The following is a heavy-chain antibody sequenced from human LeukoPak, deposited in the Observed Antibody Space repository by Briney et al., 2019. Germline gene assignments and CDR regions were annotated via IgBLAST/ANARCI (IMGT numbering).Heavy chain of an antibody. V-gene: IGHV3-23*01. CDR2: ISGSGGST. J-gene: IGHJ4*02. Sequence: AGGSLRLSCAASGFTFSSYAMSWVRQAPGKGLEGVSAISGSGGSTYYADSVKGRFTISRDNSKNTLHLQMNSLRAEDTAVYYCAKILFPYYYDSSGYYFDYWGQGTLVTVSS. CDR1: GFTFSSYA. D-gene: IGHD3-22*01. CDR3: AKILFPYYYDSSGYYFDY.